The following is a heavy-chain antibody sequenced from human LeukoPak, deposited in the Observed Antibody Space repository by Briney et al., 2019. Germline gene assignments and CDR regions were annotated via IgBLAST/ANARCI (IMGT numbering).Heavy chain of an antibody. CDR3: ARCRRYTSRWCNWLDP. D-gene: IGHD6-19*01. J-gene: IGHJ5*02. V-gene: IGHV3-23*01. Sequence: GGSLRLSCTASGFTLNNDAMSWVRQAPGKGLEWVSAISGGDTYYAGSVKGRFTISRDNSKNTLYLQMNSLGAEDTAVYFCARCRRYTSRWCNWLDPWGQGTQVTVSS. CDR2: ISGGDT. CDR1: GFTLNNDA.